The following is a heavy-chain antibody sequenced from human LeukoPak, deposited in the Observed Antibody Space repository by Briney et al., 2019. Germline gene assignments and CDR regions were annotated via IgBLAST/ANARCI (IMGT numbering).Heavy chain of an antibody. J-gene: IGHJ4*02. Sequence: GEYLKLSCKGSGYSFATSWIGWVRQMPGKGLEWMGIIYPGDSDTRYSPSFQGQVTISADKSISTAYLLWSSLKASDTAMYYCAKQSYGAGSGEFDYWGQGTLVTVSS. V-gene: IGHV5-51*01. D-gene: IGHD4-17*01. CDR3: AKQSYGAGSGEFDY. CDR1: GYSFATSW. CDR2: IYPGDSDT.